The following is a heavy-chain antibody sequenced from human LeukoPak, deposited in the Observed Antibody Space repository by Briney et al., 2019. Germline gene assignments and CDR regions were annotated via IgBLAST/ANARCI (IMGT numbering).Heavy chain of an antibody. CDR3: TRVGDRDRGYSYGYLDP. CDR1: GFTFGDCA. D-gene: IGHD5-18*01. V-gene: IGHV3-49*03. CDR2: IRSKAYGGTT. J-gene: IGHJ5*02. Sequence: GGSLRLSCTASGFTFGDCAMSWFRQAPGKGLEWVGFIRSKAYGGTTEYAASVKGRFTISRDNSKSIAYLQMNSLKTEDTAVYYCTRVGDRDRGYSYGYLDPWGQGTLVTVSS.